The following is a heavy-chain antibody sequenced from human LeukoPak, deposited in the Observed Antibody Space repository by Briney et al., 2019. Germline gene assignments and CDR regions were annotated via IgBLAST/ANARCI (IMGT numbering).Heavy chain of an antibody. CDR2: IYYSGST. Sequence: SETLSLTCTVSGGSISSYYWSWIRQPPGKGLEWGGYIYYSGSTNYNPSLKSRVTISVDTSKNQFSLKLSSVTAADTAVYYCARGPPDCSSTSCYAFDAFDIWGQGTMVTVSS. V-gene: IGHV4-59*12. D-gene: IGHD2-2*01. CDR3: ARGPPDCSSTSCYAFDAFDI. CDR1: GGSISSYY. J-gene: IGHJ3*02.